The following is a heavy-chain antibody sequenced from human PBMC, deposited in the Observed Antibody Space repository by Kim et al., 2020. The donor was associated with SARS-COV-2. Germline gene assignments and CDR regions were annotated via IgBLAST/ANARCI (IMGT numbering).Heavy chain of an antibody. V-gene: IGHV2-5*01. CDR3: AHRRLWFGEYDY. D-gene: IGHD3-10*01. J-gene: IGHJ4*02. Sequence: KRSSPSLKGRLTITKDTSKNQVVLTMTNMDPVDTATYYCAHRRLWFGEYDYWGQGTLVTVSS. CDR2: K.